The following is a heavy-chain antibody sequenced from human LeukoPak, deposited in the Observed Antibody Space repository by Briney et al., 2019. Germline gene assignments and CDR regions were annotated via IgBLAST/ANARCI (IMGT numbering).Heavy chain of an antibody. CDR1: GDSISSGDYY. D-gene: IGHD2-15*01. J-gene: IGHJ4*02. Sequence: SETLSLTCTVSGDSISSGDYYWSWARQHPGKGLEWIGNINYSGTTYYNPSLTSRVTISVDTSKNQFSLKLSSVTAADTAVYYCARTYCRGGTCYSWDYWGQGTLVTVSS. V-gene: IGHV4-31*03. CDR2: INYSGTT. CDR3: ARTYCRGGTCYSWDY.